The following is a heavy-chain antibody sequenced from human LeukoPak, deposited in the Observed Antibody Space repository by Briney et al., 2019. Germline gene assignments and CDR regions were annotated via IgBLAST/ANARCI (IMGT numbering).Heavy chain of an antibody. D-gene: IGHD6-13*01. CDR2: IYSGGST. Sequence: GGSLRLSCAASGFTVSSNYMSWVRQAPGKGLEWVSVIYSGGSTYYADSVKGRFTISRDNSKNTLYLQMNSLRAEDTAVYYCARGIAAAGTSWGNWFDPRGQGTLVTVSS. CDR1: GFTVSSNY. CDR3: ARGIAAAGTSWGNWFDP. J-gene: IGHJ5*02. V-gene: IGHV3-66*02.